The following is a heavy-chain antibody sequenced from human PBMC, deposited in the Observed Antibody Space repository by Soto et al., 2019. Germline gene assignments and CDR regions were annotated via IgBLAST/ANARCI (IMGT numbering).Heavy chain of an antibody. CDR1: GYTFSNSG. Sequence: QVQLVQSGPEVKKPGASVKVSCKASGYTFSNSGFSWMRQAPGQGLEWMGWISTYNGNTNYAQKFQGRLSMTTDTSTSTAFMELRTPRSDDTAVYYCARDEYNNGRNWLNPWGQGTLVTVTS. CDR3: ARDEYNNGRNWLNP. J-gene: IGHJ5*02. V-gene: IGHV1-18*01. CDR2: ISTYNGNT. D-gene: IGHD2-8*01.